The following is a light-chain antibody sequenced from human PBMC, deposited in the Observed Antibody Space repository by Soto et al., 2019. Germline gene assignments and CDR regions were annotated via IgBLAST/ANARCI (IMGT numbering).Light chain of an antibody. V-gene: IGLV2-14*01. Sequence: QSVLTQPASVSGSPGQSITISCTGTSSDVGGYNYVSWYQQHPGKAPKLMIYDVNNRPSGVSNRFSGSKSGNTASLTISGLQAEDEADYYCSSSTSTSTEAFGTGTKVT. CDR3: SSSTSTSTEA. CDR2: DVN. CDR1: SSDVGGYNY. J-gene: IGLJ1*01.